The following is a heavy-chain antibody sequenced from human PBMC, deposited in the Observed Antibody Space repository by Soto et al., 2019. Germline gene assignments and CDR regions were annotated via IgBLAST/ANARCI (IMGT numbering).Heavy chain of an antibody. V-gene: IGHV1-58*01. CDR1: GFTFTSSA. D-gene: IGHD2-15*01. Sequence: ASVKVSCKASGFTFTSSAVQWVRQARGQRLEWIGWIVVGSGNTNYAQKFQERVTITRDMSTSTAYMELSSLRSEDTAVYYCAAESVVVVAAVYFDYWGQGTLVTVSS. CDR3: AAESVVVVAAVYFDY. CDR2: IVVGSGNT. J-gene: IGHJ4*02.